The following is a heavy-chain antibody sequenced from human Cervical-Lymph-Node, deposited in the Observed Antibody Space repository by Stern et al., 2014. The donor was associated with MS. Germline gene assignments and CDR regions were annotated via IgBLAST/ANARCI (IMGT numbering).Heavy chain of an antibody. Sequence: QLQLQESGPGLVKPSQTLSLTCTVSGDSLSNGGYYWSWIRQHREKGLEWIGYVYYTRYTYYNPSLKSRVTMSMDTSENQFSLKLTSVTAADTAVYYCARGPNPYDYSNFWGTWFDPWGRGTRVTVSS. CDR3: ARGPNPYDYSNFWGTWFDP. CDR2: VYYTRYT. J-gene: IGHJ5*02. CDR1: GDSLSNGGYY. D-gene: IGHD4-11*01. V-gene: IGHV4-31*03.